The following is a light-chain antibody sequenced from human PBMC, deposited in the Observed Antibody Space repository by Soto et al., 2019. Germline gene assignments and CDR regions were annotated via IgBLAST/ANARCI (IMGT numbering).Light chain of an antibody. CDR2: DAS. CDR3: QQYNSYSGGT. J-gene: IGKJ1*01. Sequence: DIQMTQSPSTLPASVGDRVTITCRASQSISSWLAWYQQKPGKAPKLLIYDASSLESGVPSRFSGSGSGTEFTLTISSLQPDDFATYYCQQYNSYSGGTFGQGTKVDIK. V-gene: IGKV1-5*01. CDR1: QSISSW.